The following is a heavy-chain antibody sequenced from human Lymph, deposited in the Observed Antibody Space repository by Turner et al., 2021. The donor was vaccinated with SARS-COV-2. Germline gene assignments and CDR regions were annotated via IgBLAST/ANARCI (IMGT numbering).Heavy chain of an antibody. J-gene: IGHJ6*02. CDR3: ATVLCTGSSCYYYGMDV. CDR2: FAPEDGEI. CDR1: GYTLTELS. D-gene: IGHD2-15*01. Sequence: QVQLVQSGAEVKKPGASVKVSCKVSGYTLTELSMHWVRQAPGKGLEWMGGFAPEDGEIIYAKKFQGRVTMTEDTSTDTAYMELSSLRSEDTAVYYCATVLCTGSSCYYYGMDVWGQGTTVAVSS. V-gene: IGHV1-24*01.